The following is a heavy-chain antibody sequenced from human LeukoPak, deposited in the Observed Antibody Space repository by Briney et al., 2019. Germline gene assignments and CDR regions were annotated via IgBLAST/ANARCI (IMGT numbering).Heavy chain of an antibody. D-gene: IGHD3-10*01. CDR2: MNPNSGNT. J-gene: IGHJ4*02. V-gene: IGHV1-8*03. CDR1: GYTFTSYD. CDR3: ARRYYYGSARKPYYFDY. Sequence: DSVKVSCKASGYTFTSYDINWVRQATRQGLEWMGWMNPNSGNTGYAQKFQGRVTITRNTSISTAYMELSSLRSEDTAVYYCARRYYYGSARKPYYFDYWGQGTLVTVSS.